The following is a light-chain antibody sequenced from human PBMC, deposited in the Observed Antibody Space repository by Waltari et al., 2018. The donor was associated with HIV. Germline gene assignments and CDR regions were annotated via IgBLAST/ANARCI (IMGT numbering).Light chain of an antibody. CDR2: EGS. CDR3: CSYAGSNTFV. V-gene: IGLV2-23*03. CDR1: NSDVGSYNL. J-gene: IGLJ1*01. Sequence: QSALTQPASVSGYPGQSITISCTGTNSDVGSYNLVSWYQQHPGKAPKLMIYEGSKRPSGVSNRFSGSKSGNTASLTISGLQAEDEADYYCCSYAGSNTFVFGTGTKVTVL.